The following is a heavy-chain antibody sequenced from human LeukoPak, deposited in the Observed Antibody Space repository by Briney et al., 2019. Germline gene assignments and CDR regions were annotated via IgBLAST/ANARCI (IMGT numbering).Heavy chain of an antibody. J-gene: IGHJ4*02. D-gene: IGHD3-3*01. CDR2: IYYSGST. CDR3: ARSGDGTILASAKLDY. CDR1: GGSFSSYY. Sequence: SETLSLTCTVSGGSFSSYYWTWIRQPPGKGLEWIGYIYYSGSTNYNPSLKSRVTISVDTSKNQYSLKLSSVTAADTAVYYCARSGDGTILASAKLDYWGQGTLVTVSS. V-gene: IGHV4-59*08.